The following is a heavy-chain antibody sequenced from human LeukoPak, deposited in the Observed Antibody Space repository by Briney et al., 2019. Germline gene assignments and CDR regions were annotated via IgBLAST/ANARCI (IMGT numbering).Heavy chain of an antibody. CDR1: GFTFTSYA. Sequence: GGSLTLSCAASGFTFTSYAMSWLRHAPGKGLEWVSAISGSGGSTYYADSGKGRFTLSRDNSKNTLYLQMNSLRAEDTAVYYCAKIEAPKDIVVVVAATAFDYWGQGTLVTVSS. CDR3: AKIEAPKDIVVVVAATAFDY. J-gene: IGHJ4*02. V-gene: IGHV3-23*01. CDR2: ISGSGGST. D-gene: IGHD2-15*01.